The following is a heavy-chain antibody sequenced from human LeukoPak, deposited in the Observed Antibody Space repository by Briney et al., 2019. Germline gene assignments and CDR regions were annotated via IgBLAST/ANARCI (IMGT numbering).Heavy chain of an antibody. V-gene: IGHV3-30*02. Sequence: GGPLRLSCAASGFTFSSYGMHWVRQAPGKGLEWVAVIWYGGSNKYYADSVKGRFTISRDNSKNTLYLQMNSLRAEDTAVYYWAKLGKAVAGTGYYYYMDVWGKGTTVTVSS. CDR1: GFTFSSYG. D-gene: IGHD6-19*01. CDR2: IWYGGSNK. J-gene: IGHJ6*03. CDR3: AKLGKAVAGTGYYYYMDV.